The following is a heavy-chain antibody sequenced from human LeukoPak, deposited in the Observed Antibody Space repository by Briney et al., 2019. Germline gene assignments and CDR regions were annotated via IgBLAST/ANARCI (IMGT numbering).Heavy chain of an antibody. Sequence: SETLSLTCSGSNYSTSNSLYWGWLRQPPGKGLEWIGSIYRSGSTFYNPSLKSRVTISLDTSKNQFSLKLSSVTAADTAVYFCARGTYGYYMDVWGKGTTVTVSS. J-gene: IGHJ6*03. V-gene: IGHV4-38-2*02. CDR3: ARGTYGYYMDV. CDR1: NYSTSNSLY. CDR2: IYRSGST. D-gene: IGHD4-17*01.